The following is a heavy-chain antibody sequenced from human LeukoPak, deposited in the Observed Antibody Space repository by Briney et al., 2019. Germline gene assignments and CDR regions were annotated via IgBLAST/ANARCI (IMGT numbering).Heavy chain of an antibody. Sequence: ASVKVSCKASGYTFTSYYMHWVRQAPGQGLEWMGIINPSGGSTSYAQKFQGRVTMTRDTSTSTVYMELSSLRSEDTAVYYCACIVGATDYYYYGVDVWGQGTTVTVSS. V-gene: IGHV1-46*01. J-gene: IGHJ6*02. CDR2: INPSGGST. D-gene: IGHD1-26*01. CDR3: ACIVGATDYYYYGVDV. CDR1: GYTFTSYY.